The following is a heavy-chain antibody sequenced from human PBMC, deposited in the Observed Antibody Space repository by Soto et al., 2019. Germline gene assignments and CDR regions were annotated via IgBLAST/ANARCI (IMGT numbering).Heavy chain of an antibody. Sequence: XSVKVSCNVSGYSLSYLSIHWVRQAPGKGLEWMGGLDAEDGETIYAQKLQGRGTMTEDTSTDTAYMELSSLTSEDTAMYYCATLPRTIERTPAAIWSFDSWGQGTLVTVSS. D-gene: IGHD2-2*01. CDR1: GYSLSYLS. CDR2: LDAEDGET. CDR3: ATLPRTIERTPAAIWSFDS. J-gene: IGHJ4*02. V-gene: IGHV1-24*01.